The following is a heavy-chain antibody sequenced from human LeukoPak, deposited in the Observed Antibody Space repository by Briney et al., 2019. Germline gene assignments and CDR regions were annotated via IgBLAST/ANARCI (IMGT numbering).Heavy chain of an antibody. CDR3: ANREYCSSTSCFLFRPFDY. J-gene: IGHJ4*02. CDR1: GVTLSNYA. D-gene: IGHD2-2*01. CDR2: ISSSGGST. Sequence: GGSLRLSCVASGVTLSNYAMSWARQAPGKGLEWVSGISSSGGSTYYADSVKGRFTISRDNSKNTLYLQMNSLRAEDTAVYYCANREYCSSTSCFLFRPFDYWGQGTLVTVSS. V-gene: IGHV3-23*01.